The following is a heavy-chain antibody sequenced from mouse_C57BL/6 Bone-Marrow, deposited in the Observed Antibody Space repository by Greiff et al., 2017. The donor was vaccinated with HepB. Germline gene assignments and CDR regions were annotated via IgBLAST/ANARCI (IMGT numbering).Heavy chain of an antibody. CDR3: SRHYYYGDYYAMDY. CDR1: GFTFSDYG. D-gene: IGHD1-1*01. CDR2: ISNLAYSI. Sequence: EVQGVESGGGLVQPGGSLKLSCAASGFTFSDYGMAWVRQAPRKGPEWVAFISNLAYSIYYADTVTGRFTISRENAKNTLYLEMSSLRSEDPAMYYCSRHYYYGDYYAMDYWGQGTSVTVSS. V-gene: IGHV5-15*01. J-gene: IGHJ4*01.